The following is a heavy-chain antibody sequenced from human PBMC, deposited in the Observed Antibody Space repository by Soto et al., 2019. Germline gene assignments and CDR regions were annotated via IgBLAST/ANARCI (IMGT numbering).Heavy chain of an antibody. J-gene: IGHJ6*02. CDR3: AREHDIVVGYYYGMDV. V-gene: IGHV1-69*13. CDR2: IIPIFGTA. Sequence: SVKVSCKASGGTFSSYAISWVRQAPGQGLEWMGGIIPIFGTANYAQKFQGRVTITADESTSTAYMELSSLRSEDTAVYHCAREHDIVVGYYYGMDVWGQGTTVTVSS. CDR1: GGTFSSYA. D-gene: IGHD2-15*01.